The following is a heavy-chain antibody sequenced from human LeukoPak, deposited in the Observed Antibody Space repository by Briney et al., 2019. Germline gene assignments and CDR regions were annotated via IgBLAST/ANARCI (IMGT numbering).Heavy chain of an antibody. CDR3: ARGGASSRYFGY. Sequence: SETLSLTCTVSGGSISGHFWSWIRQPPGKGLEWIGFVSYSGDTNYSPSFNGRVTISLDTSKSQFSLNLNSVTAADTAVYFCARGGASSRYFGYWGKGTLVTVSS. J-gene: IGHJ4*02. V-gene: IGHV4-59*11. D-gene: IGHD1-26*01. CDR1: GGSISGHF. CDR2: VSYSGDT.